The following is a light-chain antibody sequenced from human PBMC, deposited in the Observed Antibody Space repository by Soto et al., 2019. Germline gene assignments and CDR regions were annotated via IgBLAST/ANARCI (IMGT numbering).Light chain of an antibody. Sequence: QSVLTQPPSLSAAPGQKVTISCSGARSNIGKNFVSWYQHLPGTAPKLLIYDNSQRPSGIPDRFSGSKSGTSATLGITGLQTGDKADYYCATWDTDLGTGEVVFGGGTKLTVL. CDR2: DNS. CDR1: RSNIGKNF. V-gene: IGLV1-51*01. CDR3: ATWDTDLGTGEVV. J-gene: IGLJ2*01.